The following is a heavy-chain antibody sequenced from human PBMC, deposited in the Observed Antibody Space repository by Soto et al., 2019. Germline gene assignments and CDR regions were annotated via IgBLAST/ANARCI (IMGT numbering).Heavy chain of an antibody. D-gene: IGHD3-10*01. CDR3: ANLPYPPYYYGSGSYWNQLY. CDR2: ISGSGGST. CDR1: GFTFSSYA. J-gene: IGHJ4*02. V-gene: IGHV3-23*01. Sequence: GGSLRLSCAASGFTFSSYAMSWVRQAPGKGLEWVSAISGSGGSTYYADSVKGRFTISRDNSKNTLFLQMNSLRAEDTAVYYFANLPYPPYYYGSGSYWNQLYWGQGTLVTVSS.